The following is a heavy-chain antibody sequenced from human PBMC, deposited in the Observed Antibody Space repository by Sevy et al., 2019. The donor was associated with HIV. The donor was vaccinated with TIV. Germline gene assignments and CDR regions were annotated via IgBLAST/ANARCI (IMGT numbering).Heavy chain of an antibody. CDR3: ARSMYITILLD. CDR1: GFTFSSTW. J-gene: IGHJ4*02. Sequence: GGSLRLSCAASGFTFSSTWMHWVRQAPGKGLVWVSRIKSDGSRTSYADSVKGRFTISRDNAKNTWYLQMNSLRVEDTAVYYCARSMYITILLDWGQGTLVTVSS. D-gene: IGHD1-1*01. V-gene: IGHV3-74*01. CDR2: IKSDGSRT.